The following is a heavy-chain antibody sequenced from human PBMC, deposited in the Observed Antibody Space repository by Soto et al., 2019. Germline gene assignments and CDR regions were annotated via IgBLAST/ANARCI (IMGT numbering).Heavy chain of an antibody. CDR3: ARGYCSSTSCYAGEDYFDY. J-gene: IGHJ4*02. V-gene: IGHV3-48*01. CDR2: ISSSSSTI. D-gene: IGHD2-2*01. CDR1: GFTFSSYS. Sequence: ESGGGLVQPGGSLRLSCAASGFTFSSYSMNWVRQAPGKGLEWVSYISSSSSTIYYADSVKGRFTISRDNAKNSLYLQMNSLRAEDTAVYYCARGYCSSTSCYAGEDYFDYWGQGTLVTVSS.